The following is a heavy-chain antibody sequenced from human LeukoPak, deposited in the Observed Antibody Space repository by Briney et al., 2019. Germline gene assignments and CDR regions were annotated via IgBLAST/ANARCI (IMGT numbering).Heavy chain of an antibody. D-gene: IGHD6-13*01. CDR3: ARRSSWSNRGFDY. CDR2: IYYSGST. CDR1: GGSISSYY. Sequence: PSETLSLTCTVSGGSISSYYWSWIRQPAGKGLEWIGSIYYSGSTYYNPSLKSRVTISVDTSKNQFSLKLSSVTAADTAVYYCARRSSWSNRGFDYWGQGTLVTVSS. V-gene: IGHV4-59*05. J-gene: IGHJ4*02.